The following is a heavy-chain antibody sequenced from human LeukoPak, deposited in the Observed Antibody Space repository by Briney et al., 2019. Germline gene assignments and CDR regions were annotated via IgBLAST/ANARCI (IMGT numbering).Heavy chain of an antibody. V-gene: IGHV3-21*01. D-gene: IGHD2-2*02. CDR1: GFTFSSYS. J-gene: IGHJ6*03. CDR2: ISSSSSYI. Sequence: GGSLRLSCAASGFTFSSYSMNWVRQAPGKGLEWVSSISSSSSYIYYADSVKGRFTISRDNSKNTLYLQMNSLRAEDTAVYYCAKDKLLYSYYYYYMDVWGKGTTVTISS. CDR3: AKDKLLYSYYYYYMDV.